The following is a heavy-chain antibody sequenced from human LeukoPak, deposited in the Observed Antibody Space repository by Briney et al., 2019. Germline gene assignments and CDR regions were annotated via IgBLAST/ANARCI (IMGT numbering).Heavy chain of an antibody. Sequence: GGSLRLSCAASGFTFSSYGMHWVRQAPGKGLEWVAFIRYDGSNKYYADSVKGRFTISRDNSKNTLYLQMNSLRAEDTAVYYCAKGDGYDYVWGSYRPPYYFDYWGQGTLVTVSS. CDR2: IRYDGSNK. V-gene: IGHV3-30*02. J-gene: IGHJ4*02. D-gene: IGHD3-16*02. CDR1: GFTFSSYG. CDR3: AKGDGYDYVWGSYRPPYYFDY.